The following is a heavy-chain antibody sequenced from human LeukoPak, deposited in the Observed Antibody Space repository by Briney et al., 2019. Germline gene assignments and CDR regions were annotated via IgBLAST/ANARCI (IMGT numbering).Heavy chain of an antibody. V-gene: IGHV1-69*13. D-gene: IGHD7-27*01. Sequence: ASVKVSCKASGGTFGSYAISWVRQAPGQGLEWMGGIIPIFGTANYAQKFQGRVAITADESTSTAYMELSSLRSEDTAVYYCARDLNWGSFDAFDIWGQGTMVTVSS. CDR3: ARDLNWGSFDAFDI. CDR2: IIPIFGTA. J-gene: IGHJ3*02. CDR1: GGTFGSYA.